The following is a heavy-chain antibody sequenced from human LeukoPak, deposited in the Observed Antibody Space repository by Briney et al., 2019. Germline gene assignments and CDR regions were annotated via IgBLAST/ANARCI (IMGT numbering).Heavy chain of an antibody. D-gene: IGHD6-13*01. V-gene: IGHV4-39*07. Sequence: NPSETLSLTCTVSGGSISSSSYYWGWIRQPPGKGLEWIGSIYYSGSTYYNPSLKSRVTISVDTSKNQFSLKLSSVTAADTAVYYCARVPIAAAENYMDVWGKGTTVTVSS. J-gene: IGHJ6*03. CDR2: IYYSGST. CDR1: GGSISSSSYY. CDR3: ARVPIAAAENYMDV.